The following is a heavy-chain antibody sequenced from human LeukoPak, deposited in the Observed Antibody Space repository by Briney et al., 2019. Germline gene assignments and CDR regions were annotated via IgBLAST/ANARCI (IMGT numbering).Heavy chain of an antibody. J-gene: IGHJ3*02. D-gene: IGHD3-10*01. Sequence: PSETLSLICTVSGGSISTSSYDCGWLRQPPGRGLEWIGKIVDRGSTHYSPSLKTRVTISLQTSTYQFSLTLNSVTAAVSAVYYCAKWKGYGLVDIWGQGTMVTVSS. V-gene: IGHV4-39*07. CDR3: AKWKGYGLVDI. CDR1: GGSISTSSYD. CDR2: IVDRGST.